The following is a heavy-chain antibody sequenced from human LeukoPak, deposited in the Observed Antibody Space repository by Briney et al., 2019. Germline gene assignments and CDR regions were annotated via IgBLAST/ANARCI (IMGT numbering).Heavy chain of an antibody. Sequence: SVKVSCKASGGTFSSYAISWVRQAPGQGLEWMGGIIPIFGTANYAQKFQGRVRITADESTSTAYMELSSLRSEDTAVYYCARDNRTPWSSSWNSWFDPWGQGTLVTVSS. CDR3: ARDNRTPWSSSWNSWFDP. D-gene: IGHD6-13*01. CDR2: IIPIFGTA. V-gene: IGHV1-69*13. J-gene: IGHJ5*02. CDR1: GGTFSSYA.